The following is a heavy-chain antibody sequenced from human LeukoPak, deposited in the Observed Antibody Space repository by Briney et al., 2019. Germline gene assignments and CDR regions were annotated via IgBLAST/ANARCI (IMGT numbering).Heavy chain of an antibody. V-gene: IGHV1-69*05. CDR1: GGTFSSYA. CDR3: ARDARYYYDSSGYYNFDY. CDR2: IIPIFGTA. Sequence: SVKVSCXASGGTFSSYAISWVRQAPGQGLEWMGGIIPIFGTANYAQKFQGRVTITTDESTSTAYMELSSLRSEDTAVYYCARDARYYYDSSGYYNFDYWGQGTLVTVSS. D-gene: IGHD3-22*01. J-gene: IGHJ4*02.